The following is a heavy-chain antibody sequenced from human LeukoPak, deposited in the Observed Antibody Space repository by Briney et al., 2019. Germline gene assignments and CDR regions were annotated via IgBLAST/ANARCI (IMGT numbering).Heavy chain of an antibody. CDR2: TRYRSKWDN. V-gene: IGHV6-1*01. CDR3: AREYCAGGSCSYGMDV. CDR1: GDSVSRNSAA. D-gene: IGHD2-15*01. Sequence: SQTLSLTCAISGDSVSRNSAAWSWIRQSPSRGLEWLGRTRYRSKWDNDYAASVKSRITINPDTPKNQFSLQLNSVTPEDTAVYYCAREYCAGGSCSYGMDVWGQGTTVIVSS. J-gene: IGHJ6*02.